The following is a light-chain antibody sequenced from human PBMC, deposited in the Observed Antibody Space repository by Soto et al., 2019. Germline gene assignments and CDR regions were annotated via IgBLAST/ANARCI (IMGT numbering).Light chain of an antibody. Sequence: QSVLTQPPSASGTPGQRVTISCSGGSSNIGSNYVYWYQHLPGTAPKLLIYGSDQRPSGVPDRFSGSKSGTSASLAISGLRSEDEADYFCSAWDDRLSAVVFGGGTKLTVL. J-gene: IGLJ2*01. CDR3: SAWDDRLSAVV. V-gene: IGLV1-47*01. CDR1: SSNIGSNY. CDR2: GSD.